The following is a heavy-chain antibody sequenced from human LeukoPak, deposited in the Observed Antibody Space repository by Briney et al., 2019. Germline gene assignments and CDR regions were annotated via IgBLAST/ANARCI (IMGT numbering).Heavy chain of an antibody. Sequence: GGSLRLSCAASGFTFSSYWLHWIRQAPGKGLVWVSRINSDGSSITYADSVKGRFTISRDNAKNTLYLQMNSLRVEDTAVYYCAREGRVSGYDFDCWGQGTLVTVSS. CDR2: INSDGSSI. D-gene: IGHD5-12*01. J-gene: IGHJ4*02. V-gene: IGHV3-74*03. CDR3: AREGRVSGYDFDC. CDR1: GFTFSSYW.